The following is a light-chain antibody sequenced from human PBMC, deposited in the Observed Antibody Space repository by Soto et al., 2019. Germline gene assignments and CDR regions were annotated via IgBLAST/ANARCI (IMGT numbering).Light chain of an antibody. CDR1: QRIRTD. J-gene: IGKJ4*01. Sequence: IQMTQSPSSLSASVGERVTITCRASQRIRTDVNWYQQRPGKAPKVLIYVASTLQSGVPSRFSGSASGTDFNLTITSLQPEDFALYYCQQSYKNPHTFGGGTRVELK. CDR2: VAS. V-gene: IGKV1-39*01. CDR3: QQSYKNPHT.